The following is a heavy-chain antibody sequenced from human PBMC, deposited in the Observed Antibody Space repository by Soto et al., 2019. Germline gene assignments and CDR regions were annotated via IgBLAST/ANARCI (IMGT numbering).Heavy chain of an antibody. CDR3: ASQGGYSSGCPSMGV. CDR1: GYSFTSYW. Sequence: EESLKISCKGSGYSFTSYWIGWVSQMPGKGLEWMGIIYPGDSDTRYSPSFQGQVTISADKSISTAYLQWSSLKASDTAMYYCASQGGYSSGCPSMGVRRQGPTVTVPS. CDR2: IYPGDSDT. D-gene: IGHD6-19*01. V-gene: IGHV5-51*01. J-gene: IGHJ6*02.